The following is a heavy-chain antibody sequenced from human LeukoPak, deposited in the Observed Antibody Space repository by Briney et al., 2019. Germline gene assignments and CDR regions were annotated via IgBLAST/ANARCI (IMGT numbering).Heavy chain of an antibody. CDR2: INHGGST. CDR1: GFTFSDYY. Sequence: KPGGSLRLSRAASGFTFSDYYMSWIRQAPGKGLEWIGEINHGGSTSYNPSLKSRVTISVDTSKNQFSLKLSSMTAADTAVYYCARGSIYRGRYITMIRGAVEYWGQGTLVTVSS. D-gene: IGHD3-10*01. J-gene: IGHJ4*02. CDR3: ARGSIYRGRYITMIRGAVEY. V-gene: IGHV4-34*01.